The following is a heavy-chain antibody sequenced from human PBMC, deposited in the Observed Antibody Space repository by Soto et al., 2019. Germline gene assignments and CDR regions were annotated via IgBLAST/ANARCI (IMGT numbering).Heavy chain of an antibody. Sequence: EVQLLESGGGLVQPGGSLRLSCAASGFTFSSYAMSWVRQAPGKGLEWVSAISGSGGSTYYADSVKGRFTISRDNSKNTLYRQMNSLRAEDTAVYYCAKPGLYYYDSSGYPDYWGQGTLVTVSS. V-gene: IGHV3-23*01. D-gene: IGHD3-22*01. CDR1: GFTFSSYA. J-gene: IGHJ4*02. CDR3: AKPGLYYYDSSGYPDY. CDR2: ISGSGGST.